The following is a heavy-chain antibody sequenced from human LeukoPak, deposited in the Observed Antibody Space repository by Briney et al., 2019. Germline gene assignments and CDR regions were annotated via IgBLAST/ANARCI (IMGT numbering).Heavy chain of an antibody. Sequence: PSETLSPTCTVSGYSISSGYYWGWIRQPPGKGLEWIGSIYHSGSTYYNPSLKSRVTTSVDTSKNQFSLKLSSVTAADTAVYYCARVGSYSDYWGQGTLVTVSS. V-gene: IGHV4-38-2*02. J-gene: IGHJ4*02. CDR3: ARVGSYSDY. CDR1: GYSISSGYY. D-gene: IGHD1-26*01. CDR2: IYHSGST.